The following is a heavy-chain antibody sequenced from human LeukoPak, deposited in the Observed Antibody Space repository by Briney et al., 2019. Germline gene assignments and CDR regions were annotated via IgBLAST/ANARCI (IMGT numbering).Heavy chain of an antibody. Sequence: PGGSLRLSCTASGFTFSSCEMNWVRQAPGKGLEWISYIRGSGSTIYYADSVKGRFTISRDNAKNSLYLQMNSLRAEDTAVYYCASYIRAPFDIWGQGTMVTVSS. V-gene: IGHV3-48*03. CDR1: GFTFSSCE. J-gene: IGHJ3*02. D-gene: IGHD3-10*01. CDR3: ASYIRAPFDI. CDR2: IRGSGSTI.